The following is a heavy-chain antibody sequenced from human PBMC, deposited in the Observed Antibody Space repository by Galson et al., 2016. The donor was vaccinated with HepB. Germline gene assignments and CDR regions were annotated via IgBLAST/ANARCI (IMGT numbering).Heavy chain of an antibody. J-gene: IGHJ5*02. CDR3: ARGRLNTVAAGGADWFDP. D-gene: IGHD4-23*01. Sequence: SVKVSCKASEYTFTTYYIHWIRQAPGQGLEWMGIINPSGGSAWYAQKFQGRVTMTRDTSKRKVYMQLSSLRSDDTAFYWWARGRLNTVAAGGADWFDPWGQGTLVTVSS. CDR2: INPSGGSA. CDR1: EYTFTTYY. V-gene: IGHV1-46*01.